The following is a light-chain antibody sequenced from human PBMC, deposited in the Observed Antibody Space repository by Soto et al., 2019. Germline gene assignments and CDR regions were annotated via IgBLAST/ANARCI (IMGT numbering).Light chain of an antibody. CDR3: SSYTSSSTYV. CDR2: DVS. V-gene: IGLV2-14*03. CDR1: SSDVGGYNY. Sequence: QSVLTQPASVSGSPGQSITISCTGTSSDVGGYNYVSWYQHHPGKAPKLMIYDVSNRPSGVSDRVSGSKSGNTASLTISGLQAEDEADYYCSSYTSSSTYVFGTGTKLTVL. J-gene: IGLJ1*01.